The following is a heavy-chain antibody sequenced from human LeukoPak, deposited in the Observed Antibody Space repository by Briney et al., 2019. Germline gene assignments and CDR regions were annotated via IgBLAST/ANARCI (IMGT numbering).Heavy chain of an antibody. CDR3: ARDGAAADQGGYFDY. J-gene: IGHJ4*02. Sequence: PGGSLRLSCAASGFTFSSYEMNWVRQAPGKGLEWVSYISSSGSYIYYADSVKGRFTISRDNAKNSLYLQMNSLRAEDTAVYYCARDGAAADQGGYFDYWGQGTLVTVSS. CDR1: GFTFSSYE. V-gene: IGHV3-21*05. D-gene: IGHD6-13*01. CDR2: ISSSGSYI.